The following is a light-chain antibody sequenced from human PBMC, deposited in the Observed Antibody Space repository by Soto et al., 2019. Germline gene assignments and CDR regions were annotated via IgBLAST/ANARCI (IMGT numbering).Light chain of an antibody. CDR2: DAS. CDR3: QQYNSYAWT. Sequence: DIQMTQSPSTLSGSVVDRVTITCRASQSISSWLAWYQQKPEKAPKLLIYDASSLESGVPSRFSGSGSGAEFTLTISSLQPDDFATYYCQQYNSYAWTFGQGTKV. J-gene: IGKJ1*01. V-gene: IGKV1-5*01. CDR1: QSISSW.